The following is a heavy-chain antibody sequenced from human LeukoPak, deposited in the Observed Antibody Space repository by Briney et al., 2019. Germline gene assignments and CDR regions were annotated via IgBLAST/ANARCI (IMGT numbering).Heavy chain of an antibody. D-gene: IGHD3-10*01. CDR3: ARVDGSGAFAP. CDR1: GGSISSYY. CDR2: IYYSGST. J-gene: IGHJ5*02. V-gene: IGHV4-59*01. Sequence: PSETLSLTCTVSGGSISSYYWSWIRQPPGKGLEWIGYIYYSGSTNYNPSLKSRVTISVDTSKNQFSLKLSSVTAADTAVNYCARVDGSGAFAPWGQGTLVTVSS.